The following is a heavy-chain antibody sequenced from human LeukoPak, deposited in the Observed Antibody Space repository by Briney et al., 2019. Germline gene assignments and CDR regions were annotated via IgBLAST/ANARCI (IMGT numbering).Heavy chain of an antibody. V-gene: IGHV4-4*02. CDR1: GGSISSSNW. Sequence: SETLSLTCAVSGGSISSSNWWSWVRQPPGKGLEWIGEIYHSGSTNYNPSLKSRVTISVDKSKNQFSLKLSSVTAADTAVYYCAREGAVAGKRPYYYYMDVWGKGTTVTISS. CDR2: IYHSGST. D-gene: IGHD6-19*01. J-gene: IGHJ6*03. CDR3: AREGAVAGKRPYYYYMDV.